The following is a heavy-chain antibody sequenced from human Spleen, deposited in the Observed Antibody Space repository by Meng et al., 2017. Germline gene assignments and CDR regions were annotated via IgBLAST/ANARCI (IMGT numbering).Heavy chain of an antibody. CDR1: GGSISGYY. J-gene: IGHJ1*01. CDR2: INQSGSA. V-gene: IGHV4-34*01. D-gene: IGHD3-10*01. Sequence: QVQLQEWGAELLKPSATLSLTFAVYGGSISGYYWSWIRQPPGKGLEWIGEINQSGSASYNPSLKSRVTISVDTSKNQFSLKLTSVTAADTAVYYCAKTMLRGVVYFQHWGQGTLVTVSS. CDR3: AKTMLRGVVYFQH.